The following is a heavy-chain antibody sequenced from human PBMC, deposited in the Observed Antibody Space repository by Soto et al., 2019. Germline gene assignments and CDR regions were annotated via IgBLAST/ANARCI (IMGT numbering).Heavy chain of an antibody. D-gene: IGHD3-9*01. CDR3: ARSFLLTGYYNRAGWFDP. Sequence: QVQLQESGPGLVKPSETLSLPCTVSGGSISSYYWSWIRQPPGKGLEWIGYIYSRGSTNYNPSLMTPVTLPVDPSKNQFSRKLSSVPAADTAVSYCARSFLLTGYYNRAGWFDPWGQGTLVTVSS. J-gene: IGHJ5*02. V-gene: IGHV4-59*01. CDR2: IYSRGST. CDR1: GGSISSYY.